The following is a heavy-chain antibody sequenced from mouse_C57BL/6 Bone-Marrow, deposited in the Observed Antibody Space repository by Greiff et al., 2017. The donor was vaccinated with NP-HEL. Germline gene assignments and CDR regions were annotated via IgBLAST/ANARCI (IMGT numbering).Heavy chain of an antibody. CDR2: IYPRSGNT. Sequence: QVQLQQSGAELARPGASVKLSCKASGYTFTSYGISWVKQRTGQGLEWIGEIYPRSGNTYYNEKFKGKATLTADKSSSTAYMELRSLTSEDSAVYFCARGGSSLGYAMGYWGQGTSVTVSS. J-gene: IGHJ4*01. D-gene: IGHD1-1*02. CDR3: ARGGSSLGYAMGY. V-gene: IGHV1-81*01. CDR1: GYTFTSYG.